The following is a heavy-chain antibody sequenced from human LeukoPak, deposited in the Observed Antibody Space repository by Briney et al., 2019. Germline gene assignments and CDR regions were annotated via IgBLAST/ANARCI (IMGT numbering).Heavy chain of an antibody. Sequence: SETLSLTCTVSGDPISSCPYYWGWIRQPPGKGRDCYGNICYGENTYYNPSLKSRVTISIDTCNNQFYLKLSSPTAADTAVYYCARRDDSSGYHKIFDYWGQGTLVTVSS. J-gene: IGHJ4*02. CDR1: GDPISSCPYY. V-gene: IGHV4-39*01. CDR2: ICYGENT. D-gene: IGHD3-22*01. CDR3: ARRDDSSGYHKIFDY.